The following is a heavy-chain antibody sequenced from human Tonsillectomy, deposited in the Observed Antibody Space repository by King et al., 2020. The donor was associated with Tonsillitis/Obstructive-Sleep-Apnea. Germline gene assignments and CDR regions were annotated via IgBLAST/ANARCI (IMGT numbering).Heavy chain of an antibody. CDR3: QYRGSYYPYYYFDY. CDR2: ISSSSTTI. D-gene: IGHD1-26*01. CDR1: GFTFRTYS. Sequence: VQLVQSGGGLVQPGGSLRLSCAASGFTFRTYSMNWVRQAPGKGLEWVSYISSSSTTIYYADSVKGRFTISRDIAKNSLYLQMNSLRDEDTAVYFCQYRGSYYPYYYFDYWGQGTLVTVSS. J-gene: IGHJ4*02. V-gene: IGHV3-48*02.